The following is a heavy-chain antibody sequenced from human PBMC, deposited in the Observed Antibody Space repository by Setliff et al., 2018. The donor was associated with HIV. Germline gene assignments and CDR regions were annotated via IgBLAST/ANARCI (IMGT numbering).Heavy chain of an antibody. D-gene: IGHD4-4*01. J-gene: IGHJ2*01. V-gene: IGHV3-15*01. Sequence: GESLKISCVASGLNFRNAWMGWVRQAPGRGLEWVGRIKSETDGAATDYSSTVRGGCLILRDDSKNTLYLDIDALKTEDTATYYCTARGTVTIRDYSFNLWGRGTLVTVSS. CDR2: IKSETDGAAT. CDR1: GLNFRNAW. CDR3: TARGTVTIRDYSFNL.